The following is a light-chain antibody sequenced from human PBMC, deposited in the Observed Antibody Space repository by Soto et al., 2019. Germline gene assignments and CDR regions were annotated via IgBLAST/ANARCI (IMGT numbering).Light chain of an antibody. CDR3: QKYEGVPLT. CDR2: AAS. V-gene: IGKV1-27*01. J-gene: IGKJ4*01. Sequence: DSQMTQSPSSLSASVGDRVIITCRASQGIDNYLAWYQQRPGKVPKLLIYAASTLQSGVPSRFSGSGSGTEFTLTISSLQPEDVASYYCQKYEGVPLTFGGGTKVDIK. CDR1: QGIDNY.